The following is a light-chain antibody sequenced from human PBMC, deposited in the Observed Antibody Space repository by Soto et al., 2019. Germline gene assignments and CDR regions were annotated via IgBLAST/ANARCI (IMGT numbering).Light chain of an antibody. CDR3: CSYVFIYSYM. CDR1: SSDLGSYNL. J-gene: IGLJ1*01. Sequence: QTVLTKAAAVSLSPGQSITISCTASSSDLGSYNLVSWYQQHPGKTPKLMISEGSKRPSGVSNRFSGSKSDNTASLTISALQAEDEADYYCCSYVFIYSYMFGTGTTVTVL. CDR2: EGS. V-gene: IGLV2-23*01.